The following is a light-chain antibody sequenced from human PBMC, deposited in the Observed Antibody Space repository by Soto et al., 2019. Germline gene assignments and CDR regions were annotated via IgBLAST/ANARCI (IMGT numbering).Light chain of an antibody. Sequence: LTQSPGSLSLSTEERTTLSCRASQSISRYLAWYQQKPGQGPRLLIYGASSRATGTPDRFSGSGSGTDFTLTINRLEPEDFAMYYCQQYGSSPPTFGQGTKVDIK. CDR1: QSISRY. CDR3: QQYGSSPPT. V-gene: IGKV3-20*01. J-gene: IGKJ1*01. CDR2: GAS.